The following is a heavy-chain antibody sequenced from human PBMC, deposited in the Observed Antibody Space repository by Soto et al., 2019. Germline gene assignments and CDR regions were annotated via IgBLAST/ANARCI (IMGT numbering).Heavy chain of an antibody. V-gene: IGHV3-49*04. CDR2: IRSKAYGGTT. D-gene: IGHD6-6*01. J-gene: IGHJ6*04. CDR1: GFTFGDYA. CDR3: TRGNRPYGMDV. Sequence: PGGSLRLSCTGSGFTFGDYAMGWVRRAPGKGLEWVGFIRSKAYGGTTEWAASVRGRFTFSRDDSKRIAYLQMNSLKTEDTGVYWCTRGNRPYGMDVWGKGTTLPVSS.